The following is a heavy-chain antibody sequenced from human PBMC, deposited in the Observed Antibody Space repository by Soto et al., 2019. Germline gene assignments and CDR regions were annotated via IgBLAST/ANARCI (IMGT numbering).Heavy chain of an antibody. V-gene: IGHV3-48*02. CDR1: GFTISGNA. CDR3: ARDLRWGSKWYYYMDV. D-gene: IGHD1-26*01. CDR2: ISSSSTNI. Sequence: EVQLVESGGGLVQPGGSLRLSCAASGFTISGNAMNWVRQAPGRGLEWVSYISSSSTNIHYADSVRGRFTISRDNAKNSLYLQMKSLRDEDTAVYRCARDLRWGSKWYYYMDVWGKGTTVTVSS. J-gene: IGHJ6*03.